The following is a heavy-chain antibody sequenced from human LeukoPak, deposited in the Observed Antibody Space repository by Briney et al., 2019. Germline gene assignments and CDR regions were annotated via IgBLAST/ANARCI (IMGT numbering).Heavy chain of an antibody. CDR1: GFTFSSYA. Sequence: GGSLRLSCAASGFTFSSYAMSWVRQAPGKGLEWVSPISGSGGSTYYADSVKGRFTISRDSSKNTLYLQMNSLRAEDTAVYYCAKDLGYCSSTSCYRRPYFDYWGQGTLVTVSS. CDR2: ISGSGGST. V-gene: IGHV3-23*01. D-gene: IGHD2-2*01. J-gene: IGHJ4*02. CDR3: AKDLGYCSSTSCYRRPYFDY.